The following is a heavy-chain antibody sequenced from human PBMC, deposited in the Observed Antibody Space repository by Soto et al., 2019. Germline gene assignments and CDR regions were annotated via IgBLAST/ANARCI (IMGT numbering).Heavy chain of an antibody. CDR2: IIPIFGTA. V-gene: IGHV1-69*13. CDR3: AIDGYYYDSSGYQRVYYFDY. CDR1: GGTFSSYA. D-gene: IGHD3-22*01. Sequence: SVKVSCKASGGTFSSYAISWVRQAPGQGLEWMGGIIPIFGTANYAQKFQGRVTITADESTSTAYMELSSLRSEDTAVYYCAIDGYYYDSSGYQRVYYFDYWGQGTLVTVSS. J-gene: IGHJ4*02.